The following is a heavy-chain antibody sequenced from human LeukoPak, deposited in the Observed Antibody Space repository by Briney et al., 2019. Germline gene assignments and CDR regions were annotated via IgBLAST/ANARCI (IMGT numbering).Heavy chain of an antibody. D-gene: IGHD6-19*01. CDR1: GYTFTSYY. V-gene: IGHV1-69*13. J-gene: IGHJ4*02. CDR2: IIPIFGTA. CDR3: ARINMDSSGWYVYYFDY. Sequence: ASVKVSCKASGYTFTSYYMHWVRQAPGQGLEWMGGIIPIFGTANYAQKFQGRVTITADESTSTAYMELSSLRSEDTAVYYCARINMDSSGWYVYYFDYWGQGTLVTVSS.